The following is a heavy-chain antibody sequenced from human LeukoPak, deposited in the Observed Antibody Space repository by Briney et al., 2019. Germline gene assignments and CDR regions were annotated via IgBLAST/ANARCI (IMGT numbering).Heavy chain of an antibody. CDR1: GFTFSSYE. CDR3: ARVNYYGSGSYYENWFDP. J-gene: IGHJ5*02. Sequence: GGSLRLSCAASGFTFSSYEMNWVRQAPGKGLEWVSCISSSGSTIYYADSVKGRFTISRDNAKNSLYLQMNSLRAEDTAVYYCARVNYYGSGSYYENWFDPWGQGTLVTVSS. D-gene: IGHD3-10*01. CDR2: ISSSGSTI. V-gene: IGHV3-48*03.